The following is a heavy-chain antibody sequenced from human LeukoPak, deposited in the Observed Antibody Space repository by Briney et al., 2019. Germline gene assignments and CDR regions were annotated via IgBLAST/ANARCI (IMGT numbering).Heavy chain of an antibody. D-gene: IGHD1-26*01. J-gene: IGHJ4*02. CDR3: AKGVGATYPYYFDY. CDR2: ISWDGDTT. CDR1: GFKFDDYG. V-gene: IGHV3-43D*03. Sequence: TGGSLRLSCAASGFKFDDYGMHWVRQAPGKGLEWVSLISWDGDTTYYADSVKGRFTISRDNSNNSLDLQMNSLRAEDTALYYCAKGVGATYPYYFDYWGQGTLVTVSS.